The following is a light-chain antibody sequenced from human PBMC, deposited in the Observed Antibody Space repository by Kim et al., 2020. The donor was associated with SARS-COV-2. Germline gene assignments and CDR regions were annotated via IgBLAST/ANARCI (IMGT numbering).Light chain of an antibody. Sequence: SAGEGATLSCRASHSATTNLAWDQQKPGHAPRLLIYGASIRASGIPARFSGSGSGTDFTLTISSLQSEDSAVYYCQEYNNWPTLSFGGGTKVDIK. V-gene: IGKV3D-15*01. J-gene: IGKJ4*01. CDR3: QEYNNWPTLS. CDR2: GAS. CDR1: HSATTN.